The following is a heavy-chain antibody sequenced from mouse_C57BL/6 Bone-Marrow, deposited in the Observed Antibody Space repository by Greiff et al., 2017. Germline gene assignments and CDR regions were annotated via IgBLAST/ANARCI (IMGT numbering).Heavy chain of an antibody. D-gene: IGHD1-1*01. CDR1: GYAFSSSW. V-gene: IGHV1-82*01. J-gene: IGHJ2*01. CDR3: ARGCITTVVVFDY. Sequence: VQLQESGPELVKPGASVKISCKASGYAFSSSWMNWVKQRPGKGLEWIGRIYPGDGDTNYNGKFKGKATLTADKSYSTAYMQLSSLTSEDSAVYVCARGCITTVVVFDYWGQGTTLTVSS. CDR2: IYPGDGDT.